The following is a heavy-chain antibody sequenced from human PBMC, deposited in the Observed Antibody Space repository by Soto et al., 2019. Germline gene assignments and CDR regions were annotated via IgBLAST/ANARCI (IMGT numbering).Heavy chain of an antibody. CDR1: GYTFTSYD. J-gene: IGHJ5*02. Sequence: ASVKVSCKASGYTFTSYDINWVRQATGQGLEWMGWMNPNSGNTGYAQKFQGRVTMTRNTSISTAYMELSSLRSEDTAVYYCVRGLYYDFWGGYRELFAYRARRTFDP. CDR2: MNPNSGNT. CDR3: VRGLYYDFWGGYRELFAYRARRTFDP. V-gene: IGHV1-8*01. D-gene: IGHD3-3*01.